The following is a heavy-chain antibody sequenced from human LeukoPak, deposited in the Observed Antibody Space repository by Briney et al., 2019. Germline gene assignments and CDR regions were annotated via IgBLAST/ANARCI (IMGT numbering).Heavy chain of an antibody. V-gene: IGHV3-30*04. D-gene: IGHD2-2*01. Sequence: GGSLRLSCAASGFTFSSYAMHWVRQAPGKGLEWVAVISYDGSNKYYADSVKGRFTISRDNSKNTLYLQMNSLRAEDTAVYYCARVGDQRDYYYYYYMDVWGKGTTVTVSS. CDR2: ISYDGSNK. CDR3: ARVGDQRDYYYYYYMDV. J-gene: IGHJ6*03. CDR1: GFTFSSYA.